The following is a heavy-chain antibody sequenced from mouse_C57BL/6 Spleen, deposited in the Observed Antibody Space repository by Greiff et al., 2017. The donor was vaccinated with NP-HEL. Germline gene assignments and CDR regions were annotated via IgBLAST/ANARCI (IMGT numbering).Heavy chain of an antibody. Sequence: QVQLKQSGAELVKPGASVKISCTASGYAFSSYWMNWVKQRPGKGLEWIGQIYPGDGDTNYNGKFKGKATLTADKSSSTAYLQLSSLTSEDSAVYCCAREESLYSISFAYWGQGTLVTVSA. CDR3: AREESLYSISFAY. D-gene: IGHD2-5*01. J-gene: IGHJ3*01. CDR2: IYPGDGDT. CDR1: GYAFSSYW. V-gene: IGHV1-80*01.